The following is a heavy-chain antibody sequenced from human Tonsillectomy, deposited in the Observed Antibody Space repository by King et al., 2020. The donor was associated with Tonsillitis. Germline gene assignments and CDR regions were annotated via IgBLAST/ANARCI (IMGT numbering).Heavy chain of an antibody. V-gene: IGHV1-18*01. J-gene: IGHJ4*02. CDR2: INGYIGNT. CDR1: GYTSNIYG. D-gene: IGHD3-9*01. Sequence: QLVQSGAEVKKPGASVKVACKASGYTSNIYGITWVRQAPGQGLEWMGWINGYIGNTIYAQKLQGRVTGTTETSTSTAYMELRSLRSDDTAVYYCALDILTGFYEYWGQGTLVTVSS. CDR3: ALDILTGFYEY.